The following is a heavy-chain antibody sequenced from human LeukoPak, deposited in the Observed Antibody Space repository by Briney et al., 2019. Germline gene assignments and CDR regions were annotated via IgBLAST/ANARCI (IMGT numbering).Heavy chain of an antibody. J-gene: IGHJ3*02. Sequence: SETLSLTCAVYGGSFSGYYWSWIRQPPGKGLEWIGEINHSGSTNYNPSLKSRVTISVDTSKNQFSLKLSSVTAADTAVYYCARARLDITIFGVVIDAAFDIWGQGTMVTVSS. CDR3: ARARLDITIFGVVIDAAFDI. CDR1: GGSFSGYY. CDR2: INHSGST. V-gene: IGHV4-34*01. D-gene: IGHD3-3*01.